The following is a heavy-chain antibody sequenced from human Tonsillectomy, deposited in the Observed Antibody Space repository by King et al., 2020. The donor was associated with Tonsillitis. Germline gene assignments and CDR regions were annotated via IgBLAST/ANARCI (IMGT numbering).Heavy chain of an antibody. V-gene: IGHV3-33*01. CDR2: IWYDGSSK. Sequence: VQLVESGGGVVQPGRSLRLSCAASGFTFTNYGMPWVRQAPGKGLEWVAIIWYDGSSKYDGDSVKGRFTLSRDNSKNTVYLQMSSLRAEDTAVYYCARTSDTAAPADYWGQGTLVTVSS. CDR1: GFTFTNYG. CDR3: ARTSDTAAPADY. J-gene: IGHJ4*02. D-gene: IGHD5-18*01.